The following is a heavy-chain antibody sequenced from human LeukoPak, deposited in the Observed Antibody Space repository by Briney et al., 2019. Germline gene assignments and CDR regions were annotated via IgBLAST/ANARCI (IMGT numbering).Heavy chain of an antibody. V-gene: IGHV3-74*01. CDR2: INLDTSVT. CDR1: RFAFSNSW. J-gene: IGHJ4*02. CDR3: ARADVSGSYFDFHY. D-gene: IGHD1-26*01. Sequence: PGGSLRLSCTASRFAFSNSWMHWVRQAPGKGLVLVSRINLDTSVTTYADSVKGRFTISRDNAKNTLCLQMSSLRGDHTGVYYCARADVSGSYFDFHYRGQGTLVSVSS.